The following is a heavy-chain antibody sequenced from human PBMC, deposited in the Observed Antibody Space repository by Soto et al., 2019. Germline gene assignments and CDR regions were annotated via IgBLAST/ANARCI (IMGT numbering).Heavy chain of an antibody. CDR2: ISAYNGNT. CDR1: GYTFTSYG. J-gene: IGHJ4*02. D-gene: IGHD3-10*01. Sequence: QVQLGQSGAEVKKPGASVKVSCKASGYTFTSYGITWVRQAPGKGREWMGWISAYNGNTNYAQKLQGRGTMTTDTATSTAYMELRSLRSDDTAVYYCAREEWFGDSSDYWGQGTLVTVAS. V-gene: IGHV1-18*01. CDR3: AREEWFGDSSDY.